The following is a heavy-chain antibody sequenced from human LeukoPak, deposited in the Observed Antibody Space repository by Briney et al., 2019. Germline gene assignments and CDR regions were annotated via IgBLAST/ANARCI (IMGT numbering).Heavy chain of an antibody. CDR3: ARHGRRMVRGNYYFDY. Sequence: SETLSLTCTVSGDSISSGDYYWSWIRQPAGKGLEWIGRISSSGSTNYNPSLKSRVTISVDTSKNQFSLKLTSVTAADTAVYYCARHGRRMVRGNYYFDYWGQGTLVTVSS. V-gene: IGHV4-61*02. CDR2: ISSSGST. J-gene: IGHJ4*02. D-gene: IGHD3-10*01. CDR1: GDSISSGDYY.